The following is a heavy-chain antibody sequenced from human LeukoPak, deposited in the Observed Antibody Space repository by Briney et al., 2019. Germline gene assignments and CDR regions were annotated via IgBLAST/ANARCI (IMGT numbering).Heavy chain of an antibody. J-gene: IGHJ4*02. CDR3: AKGNTYSSSPTGDY. CDR1: GFTFSSYA. V-gene: IGHV3-23*01. CDR2: ISGSGGST. D-gene: IGHD6-13*01. Sequence: PGGSLRLSCAASGFTFSSYAMSWVRQAPGKGLEWVSAISGSGGSTYYADSVKGRFTISRDNSKNTLYLQMNSLRAEDTAVYYCAKGNTYSSSPTGDYWGQGTLVTVSS.